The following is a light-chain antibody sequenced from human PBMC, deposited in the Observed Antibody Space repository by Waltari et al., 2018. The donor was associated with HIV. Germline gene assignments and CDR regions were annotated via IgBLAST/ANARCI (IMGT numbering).Light chain of an antibody. CDR3: QQYNDWPLT. CDR1: QNINTN. CDR2: GAS. J-gene: IGKJ4*01. Sequence: EVVMTQSPDTLSVSPGERVSLSCTSSQNINTNLAWFQQKPGQSPRLLIYGASTRTSGTPVTFSASGSGTAFTLTISSLQSEEFAIYYCQQYNDWPLTCGGGTKVDIK. V-gene: IGKV3-15*01.